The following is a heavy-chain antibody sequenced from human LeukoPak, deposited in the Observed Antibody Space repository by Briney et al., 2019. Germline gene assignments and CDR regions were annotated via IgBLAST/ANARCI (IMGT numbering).Heavy chain of an antibody. CDR3: ARQVTAMDYYYYYMDV. Sequence: GESLKISCKASGYSFTSYWIGWVRQMPGKGLEWMGIIYPGDSDTRDSPSFQGHATISADNTISTPYVQWSRLTASAPAIYHCARQVTAMDYYYYYMDVWGKGTTVTVSS. J-gene: IGHJ6*03. CDR2: IYPGDSDT. CDR1: GYSFTSYW. D-gene: IGHD5-18*01. V-gene: IGHV5-51*01.